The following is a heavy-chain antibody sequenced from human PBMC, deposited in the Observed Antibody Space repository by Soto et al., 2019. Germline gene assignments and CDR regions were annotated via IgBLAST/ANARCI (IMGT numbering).Heavy chain of an antibody. CDR2: FDPEDGET. Sequence: GASVKVSCKVSGYTLTELSMHWVRQAPGKGLEWMGGFDPEDGETIYAQKFQGRVTMTEDTSTDTAYMELSSLRSEDTAVYYCATDPSSRCLEWLFLWGQGTLVTVSS. J-gene: IGHJ4*02. CDR3: ATDPSSRCLEWLFL. V-gene: IGHV1-24*01. CDR1: GYTLTELS. D-gene: IGHD3-3*01.